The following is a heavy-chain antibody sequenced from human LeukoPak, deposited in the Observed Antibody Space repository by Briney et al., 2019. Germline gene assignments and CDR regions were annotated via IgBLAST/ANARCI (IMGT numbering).Heavy chain of an antibody. CDR2: INAGNGNT. Sequence: ASVKVSCKASGYTFTSYAMHWVRQAPGQRLEWMGWINAGNGNTKYSRKFQGRVTITRDTSASTAYMEVSSLRSEDTAVYYCARDVYGDPLDWGQGTLVTVSS. CDR3: ARDVYGDPLD. D-gene: IGHD4-17*01. J-gene: IGHJ4*02. CDR1: GYTFTSYA. V-gene: IGHV1-3*01.